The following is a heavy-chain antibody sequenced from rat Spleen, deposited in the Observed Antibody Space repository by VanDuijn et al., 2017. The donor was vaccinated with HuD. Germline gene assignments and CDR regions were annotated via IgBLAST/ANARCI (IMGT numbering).Heavy chain of an antibody. V-gene: IGHV5-29*01. Sequence: EVQLVESDGGLVQPGRSLKLSCAASGFTFSDYYMAWVRQAPTKGLVCVATISYDGSSIYYRDSVKGRFTISRDNAKSTLYLQMDSLRSEDTATYYCVRFVFRYDRGWFAYWGQGTLVTVSS. CDR1: GFTFSDYY. CDR2: ISYDGSSI. D-gene: IGHD2-1*01. CDR3: VRFVFRYDRGWFAY. J-gene: IGHJ3*01.